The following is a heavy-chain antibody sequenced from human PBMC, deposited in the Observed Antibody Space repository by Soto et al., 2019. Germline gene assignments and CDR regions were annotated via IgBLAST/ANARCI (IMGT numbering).Heavy chain of an antibody. Sequence: QVQLVQSGAEVKKPGSSVKVSCKASGGTFSSYAISWVRQAPGQGLEWMGGIIPIFGTANYAQKFQGRVTITPDEATTIAYMELSSLRSEDTAVYYGASEPRCVLYSVRYFDMWGRGTLVTFSS. J-gene: IGHJ2*01. CDR3: ASEPRCVLYSVRYFDM. V-gene: IGHV1-69*05. D-gene: IGHD2-8*01. CDR1: GGTFSSYA. CDR2: IIPIFGTA.